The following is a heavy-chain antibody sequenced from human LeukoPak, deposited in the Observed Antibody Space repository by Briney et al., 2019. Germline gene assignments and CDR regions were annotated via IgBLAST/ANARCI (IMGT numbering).Heavy chain of an antibody. CDR3: GKGRLGELSL. Sequence: GGSLRLSCAAPGFTFDGYAMQLVRQAPGKGLEWVSLISGDGGSTYYVDSVKGRFTISRDNSKNSLYLQMNSLRTEDTALYYCGKGRLGELSLWGQGTLVTVSS. J-gene: IGHJ4*02. CDR2: ISGDGGST. D-gene: IGHD3-16*02. V-gene: IGHV3-43*02. CDR1: GFTFDGYA.